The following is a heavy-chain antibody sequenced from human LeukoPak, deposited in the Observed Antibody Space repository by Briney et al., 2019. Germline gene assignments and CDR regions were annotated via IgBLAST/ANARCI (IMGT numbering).Heavy chain of an antibody. CDR2: IIPIFGTA. CDR3: ARSQGYCSSTSCYTGFDY. D-gene: IGHD2-2*02. J-gene: IGHJ4*02. V-gene: IGHV1-69*13. Sequence: SVTVSCKASGGTFSSYAISWVRQAPGQGLEWMGGIIPIFGTANYAQKFQGRVTITADESTSTAYMELSSLRSEDTAVYYCARSQGYCSSTSCYTGFDYWGQGTLVTVCS. CDR1: GGTFSSYA.